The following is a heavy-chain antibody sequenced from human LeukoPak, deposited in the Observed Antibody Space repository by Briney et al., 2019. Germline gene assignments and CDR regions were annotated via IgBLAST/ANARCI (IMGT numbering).Heavy chain of an antibody. CDR1: GFTFSSYA. V-gene: IGHV3-30-3*01. CDR3: ARSTHEYSSSSGIRAPHLDY. D-gene: IGHD6-6*01. Sequence: QPGRSLRLSCAASGFTFSSYAMHWVRQAPGKGLEWVAVVSYDGSNKYYADSVKGRFTISRDNSKNTLYLQMNSLRAEDTAVYYCARSTHEYSSSSGIRAPHLDYWGQGTLVTVSS. J-gene: IGHJ4*02. CDR2: VSYDGSNK.